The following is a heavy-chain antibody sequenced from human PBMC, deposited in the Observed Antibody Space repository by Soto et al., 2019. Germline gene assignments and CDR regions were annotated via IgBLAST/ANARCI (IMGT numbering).Heavy chain of an antibody. D-gene: IGHD3-16*02. V-gene: IGHV3-53*01. CDR3: AKALADSDP. CDR2: IYYSGST. Sequence: ETLSLTCPVSGSSISISYSSWIRQPPGKGLEWIGYIYYSGSTYYADSVKGRFTISRDNSKNTLYLQMNSLRAEDTAVYYCAKALADSDPWGQGTLVTVSS. CDR1: GSSISISY. J-gene: IGHJ5*02.